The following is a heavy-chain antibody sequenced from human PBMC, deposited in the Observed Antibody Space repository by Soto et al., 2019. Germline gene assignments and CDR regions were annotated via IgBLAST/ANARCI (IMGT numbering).Heavy chain of an antibody. Sequence: EVQLVESGGGLVKPGGSLRLSCAASGLTFSNAWMSWVRQDPEKGLEWVGRVKSKTDSETTNSAAPVKGRFTISRDDSGNTLYLQINRMKTEDTAVYYWTRNVGQSSLGFGSCGQGTLVTVSS. J-gene: IGHJ5*02. CDR1: GLTFSNAW. D-gene: IGHD3-16*01. CDR2: VKSKTDSETT. CDR3: TRNVGQSSLGFGS. V-gene: IGHV3-15*01.